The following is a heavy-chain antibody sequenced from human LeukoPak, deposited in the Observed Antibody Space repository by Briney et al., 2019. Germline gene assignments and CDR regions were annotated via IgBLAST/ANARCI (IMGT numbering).Heavy chain of an antibody. CDR1: GYTFTSYG. D-gene: IGHD4-17*01. CDR2: ISAYNGNT. J-gene: IGHJ4*02. Sequence: ASVKVSCKASGYTFTSYGISWVRQAPGQGLGWMGWISAYNGNTNYAQKLQSRVTMTTDTSTSTAYMEPRSLRSDDTAVYYCARSGDDYGDYVLDYWGRGTLVTVSS. CDR3: ARSGDDYGDYVLDY. V-gene: IGHV1-18*01.